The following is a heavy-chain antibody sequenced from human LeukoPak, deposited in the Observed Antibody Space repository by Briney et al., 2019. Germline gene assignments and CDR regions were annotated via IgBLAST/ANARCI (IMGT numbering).Heavy chain of an antibody. CDR1: GGSISSSSYY. J-gene: IGHJ3*02. CDR2: IYYSGST. D-gene: IGHD3-10*01. Sequence: SSETLSLTCTVSGGSISSSSYYWGWIRQPPGKGLEWIGSIYYSGSTYYNPSLKSRVTISVDTSKNQFSLKLSSVTAADTAVYYCARGYSALYGSGRQRAFDIWGQGTMVTVSS. CDR3: ARGYSALYGSGRQRAFDI. V-gene: IGHV4-39*07.